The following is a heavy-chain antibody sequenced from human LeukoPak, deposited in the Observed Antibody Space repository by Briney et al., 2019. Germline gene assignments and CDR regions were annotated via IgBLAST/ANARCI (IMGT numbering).Heavy chain of an antibody. CDR3: ARDLVY. V-gene: IGHV4-61*02. CDR1: GGSISSGSYY. Sequence: SQTLSLTCTVSGGSISSGSYYWSWIRQPAGKGLEWIGRIYTSGSTNYNPSLKSRVTISVDTSKNQFSLKLSSATAADTAVYYCARDLVYWGQGTLVTVSS. D-gene: IGHD1-26*01. J-gene: IGHJ4*02. CDR2: IYTSGST.